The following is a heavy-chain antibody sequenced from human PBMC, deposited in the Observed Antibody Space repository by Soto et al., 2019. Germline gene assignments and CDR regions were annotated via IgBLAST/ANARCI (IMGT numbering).Heavy chain of an antibody. Sequence: EVLLVESGGTLVQPGGSLRLSCAASGFDASVNYMTWVRQAPGKGLEWVSAINAASSTFYADSVKGRFTISRDNSKNTLYLQMDSLRVEHTAMYYCVRENYYYGMDVWGQGTAVTVSS. CDR2: INAASST. J-gene: IGHJ6*02. V-gene: IGHV3-66*01. CDR3: VRENYYYGMDV. CDR1: GFDASVNY.